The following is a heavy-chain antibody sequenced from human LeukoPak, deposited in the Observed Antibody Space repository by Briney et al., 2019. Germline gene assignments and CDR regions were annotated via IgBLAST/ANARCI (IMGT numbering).Heavy chain of an antibody. V-gene: IGHV3-23*01. CDR1: GFTFSSYS. Sequence: GGSLRLSCAASGFTFSSYSMNWVRQAPGKGLEWVSAISGSGDTTYSADSVRGRFTISRDNSKNTLFLQMNSLRAEDTAVYYCAKGCGSYGQTPLFDYWGQGTLVTVSS. CDR3: AKGCGSYGQTPLFDY. CDR2: ISGSGDTT. D-gene: IGHD5-18*01. J-gene: IGHJ4*02.